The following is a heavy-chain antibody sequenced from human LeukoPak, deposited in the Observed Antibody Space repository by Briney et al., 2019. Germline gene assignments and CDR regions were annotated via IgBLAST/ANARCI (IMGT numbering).Heavy chain of an antibody. Sequence: GESLKISCKGSGYSFTSYWIGWVRQMPGKGLEWMGIIYPGDSDTRYSPSFQGQVTISADKSISTAYLQWSSLKASDTAMYYCASLYCSSTSCHYSNYGLDVWGQGTTVTVSS. CDR1: GYSFTSYW. V-gene: IGHV5-51*01. D-gene: IGHD2-2*01. CDR2: IYPGDSDT. J-gene: IGHJ6*02. CDR3: ASLYCSSTSCHYSNYGLDV.